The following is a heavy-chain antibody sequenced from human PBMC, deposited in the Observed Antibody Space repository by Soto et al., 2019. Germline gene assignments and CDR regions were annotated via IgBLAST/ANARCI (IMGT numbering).Heavy chain of an antibody. CDR3: TTAPIQLWAYYYYYYGMDV. J-gene: IGHJ6*02. D-gene: IGHD5-18*01. CDR1: GFTFSNAW. V-gene: IGHV3-15*07. CDR2: IKSKTDGGTT. Sequence: SLRLSCAASGFTFSNAWMNWVRQATGKGLEWVGRIKSKTDGGTTDYAAPVKGRFTISRDDSKNTLYLQMNSLKTEDTAVYYCTTAPIQLWAYYYYYYGMDVWGQGTTVTVSS.